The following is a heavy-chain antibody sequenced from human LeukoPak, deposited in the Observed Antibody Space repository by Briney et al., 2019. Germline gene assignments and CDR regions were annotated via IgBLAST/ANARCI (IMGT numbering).Heavy chain of an antibody. V-gene: IGHV3-15*01. D-gene: IGHD2-21*02. J-gene: IGHJ4*02. Sequence: GGSLRLSCVASGFTFSNAWMNWVRQAPGKGLEWVGRIKSKTDGGTTDYAAPVKGRITISRDDSTNTLHLQMNSLKTEDTAVYYCTTSLAGAVTAVYHFDNWGQGTLVTVSS. CDR3: TTSLAGAVTAVYHFDN. CDR2: IKSKTDGGTT. CDR1: GFTFSNAW.